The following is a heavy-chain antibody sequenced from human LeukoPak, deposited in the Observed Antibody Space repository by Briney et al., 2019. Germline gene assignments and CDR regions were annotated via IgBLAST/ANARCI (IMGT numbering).Heavy chain of an antibody. J-gene: IGHJ4*02. CDR3: ARDAQRGFDYSNSLQY. CDR2: IWSDGTNR. Sequence: GGSLRLSCAATGFTFNHYGMHWVRQAPGKGLAWVAVIWSDGTNRYYADSVKGRFTISRDDSRNTVYLQMNSLRPEDTGVYYCARDAQRGFDYSNSLQYWGQGTPVTVPT. D-gene: IGHD4-11*01. V-gene: IGHV3-33*01. CDR1: GFTFNHYG.